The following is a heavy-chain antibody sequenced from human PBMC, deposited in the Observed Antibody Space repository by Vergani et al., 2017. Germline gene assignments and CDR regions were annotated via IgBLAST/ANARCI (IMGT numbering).Heavy chain of an antibody. V-gene: IGHV4-34*01. CDR2: INHSGST. CDR1: GGSFSGYY. Sequence: QVQLQQWGAGLLKPSETLSPTCAVHGGSFSGYYWSWIRQPPGKGLEWIGEINHSGSTNYNPSLKSRVTISVDTSKNQFSLKLSSVTAADTDGYYCARGGKPYAFDIWGQGTMVTVSS. D-gene: IGHD1-14*01. CDR3: ARGGKPYAFDI. J-gene: IGHJ3*02.